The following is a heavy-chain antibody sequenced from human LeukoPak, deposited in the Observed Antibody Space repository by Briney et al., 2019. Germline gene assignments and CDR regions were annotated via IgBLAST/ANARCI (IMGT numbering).Heavy chain of an antibody. V-gene: IGHV4-34*01. CDR1: GGSFSGYY. CDR2: INHSGST. J-gene: IGHJ4*02. CDR3: ARHSSSWYEDYFDY. D-gene: IGHD6-13*01. Sequence: SETLSLTCAVYGGSFSGYYWSWIRQPPGKGLEWIGEINHSGSTNYNPSLKSRVTISVDTSKNQFSLKLSSVTAADTAVYYCARHSSSWYEDYFDYWGQGTLVIVFS.